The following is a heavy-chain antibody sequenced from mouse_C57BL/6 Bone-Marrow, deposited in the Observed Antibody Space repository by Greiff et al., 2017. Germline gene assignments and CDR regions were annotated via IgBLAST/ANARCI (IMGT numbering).Heavy chain of an antibody. V-gene: IGHV1-26*01. CDR3: ASDYGSSWYFDV. J-gene: IGHJ1*03. CDR2: INPNNGGT. Sequence: EVQLQQSGPELVKPGASVKISCKASGYTFTDYYMNWVKQSHGKSLEWIGDINPNNGGTSYNQKFKGKATLTVDKSSSTAYMELRSLTSEDSAVYYCASDYGSSWYFDVWGTGTTVTVSS. CDR1: GYTFTDYY. D-gene: IGHD1-1*01.